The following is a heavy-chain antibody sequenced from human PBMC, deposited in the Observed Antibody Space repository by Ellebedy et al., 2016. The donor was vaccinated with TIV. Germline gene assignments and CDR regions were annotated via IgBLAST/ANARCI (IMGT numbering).Heavy chain of an antibody. CDR3: ARDTSRNYDILTGYYTPYYYGMDV. Sequence: GESLKISXAASGFTFSNYSMNWVRQAPGKGLEWVSSISSSSSYTYYADSVRGRFIISRDNAKNSLYLQMNSLRAEDTAGYYCARDTSRNYDILTGYYTPYYYGMDVWGQGTTVTVSS. J-gene: IGHJ6*02. D-gene: IGHD3-9*01. CDR2: ISSSSSYT. V-gene: IGHV3-21*01. CDR1: GFTFSNYS.